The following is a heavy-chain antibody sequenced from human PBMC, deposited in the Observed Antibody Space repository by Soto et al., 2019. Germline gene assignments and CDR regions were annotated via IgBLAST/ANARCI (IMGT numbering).Heavy chain of an antibody. J-gene: IGHJ4*02. CDR3: AKTIPASGDSTGRGAVIDN. V-gene: IGHV3-30*18. D-gene: IGHD2-8*02. Sequence: QVQLVESGGGVVQPGRSLRLSCEASGFYFTVFGMHWVRQAPGKGLEWVGVISNDGKNEYYADSVRGRFTVSRDNYNTLMFLQMNSLRVEDTAVYFCAKTIPASGDSTGRGAVIDNWGPGTQVIVSS. CDR1: GFYFTVFG. CDR2: ISNDGKNE.